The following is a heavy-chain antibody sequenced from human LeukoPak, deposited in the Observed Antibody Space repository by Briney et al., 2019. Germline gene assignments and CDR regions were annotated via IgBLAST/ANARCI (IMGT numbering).Heavy chain of an antibody. CDR2: TYYRSKWYN. D-gene: IGHD6-13*01. CDR1: GDSVSSNSAA. J-gene: IGHJ6*03. V-gene: IGHV6-1*01. CDR3: ARDPGSVGSSRYTNYYYYMDV. Sequence: SQTLSLTCAISGDSVSSNSAAWNWTRQSPSRGLEWLGRTYYRSKWYNDYAVSVKSRITINPDTSKNQFSLQLNSVTPEDTAVYYCARDPGSVGSSRYTNYYYYMDVWGKGTTVTISS.